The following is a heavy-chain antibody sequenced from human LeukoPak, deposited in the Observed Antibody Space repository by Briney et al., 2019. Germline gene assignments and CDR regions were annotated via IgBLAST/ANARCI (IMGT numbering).Heavy chain of an antibody. J-gene: IGHJ5*02. V-gene: IGHV4-61*02. CDR1: GGSISSDTYY. Sequence: PSQTLSLTCTVSGGSISSDTYYWSWIRQPAGKGLEWIGRIYSSGSTNYNPSLKSRITISVDTSKNQFSLKLTSVTAADTAVYYCAMVRGGATDRGWFDPWGQGTLVTVSS. CDR2: IYSSGST. CDR3: AMVRGGATDRGWFDP. D-gene: IGHD1-26*01.